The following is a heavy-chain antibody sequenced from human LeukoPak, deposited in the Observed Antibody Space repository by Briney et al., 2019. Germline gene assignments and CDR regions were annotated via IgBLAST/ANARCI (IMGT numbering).Heavy chain of an antibody. Sequence: GGSLRLSCAASGFMFSSYEMNWVRQAPGKGLEWISYITSSGSTIYYADSVKGRFTIFRDNAKNSVFLQMNTLRAEDTAVYYCARFGYSHGYGWGGGYYYYYMDVWGKGTTVTVSS. CDR1: GFMFSSYE. J-gene: IGHJ6*03. V-gene: IGHV3-48*03. D-gene: IGHD5-18*01. CDR2: ITSSGSTI. CDR3: ARFGYSHGYGWGGGYYYYYMDV.